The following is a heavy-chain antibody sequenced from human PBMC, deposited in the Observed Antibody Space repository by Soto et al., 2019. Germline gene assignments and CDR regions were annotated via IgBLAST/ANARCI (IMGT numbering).Heavy chain of an antibody. J-gene: IGHJ4*02. CDR1: GFTFSSYW. CDR2: IKQDGSEK. Sequence: GGSLRLSCAASGFTFSSYWMSWVRQAPGRGLEWVANIKQDGSEKYYVDSVKGRFTISRDNAKNSLYLQMNSLRAEDTAVYYCAIRAPHDYGDYAFDYWGQGTLVTVSS. D-gene: IGHD4-17*01. CDR3: AIRAPHDYGDYAFDY. V-gene: IGHV3-7*01.